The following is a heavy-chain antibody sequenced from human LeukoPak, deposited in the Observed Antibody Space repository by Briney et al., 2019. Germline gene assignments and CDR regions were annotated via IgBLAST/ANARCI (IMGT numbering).Heavy chain of an antibody. J-gene: IGHJ4*02. CDR1: GFTFSSYS. CDR3: ARAQYTMITFGGVIVGDY. Sequence: GGSLRLSCAASGFTFSSYSMNWVRQAPGKGLEWVSSISSSSSSYIYYADSVKGRFTISRDNAKNSLYLQMNSLRAEDTAVYYCARAQYTMITFGGVIVGDYWGQGTLVTVSS. CDR2: ISSSSSSYI. D-gene: IGHD3-16*02. V-gene: IGHV3-21*01.